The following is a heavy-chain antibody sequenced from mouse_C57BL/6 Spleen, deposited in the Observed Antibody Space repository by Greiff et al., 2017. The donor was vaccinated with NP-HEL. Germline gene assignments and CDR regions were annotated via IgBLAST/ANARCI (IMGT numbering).Heavy chain of an antibody. CDR2: IHPNSGST. V-gene: IGHV1-64*01. J-gene: IGHJ2*01. CDR1: GYTFTSYW. D-gene: IGHD4-1*01. Sequence: QVQLQQPGAELVKPGASVKLSCKASGYTFTSYWMHWVKQRPGQGLEWIGMIHPNSGSTNYNEKFKSKATLTVDKSSSTAYMQLSSLTSEDSAVYYCARDGELGRNFDYWGQGTTLTVSS. CDR3: ARDGELGRNFDY.